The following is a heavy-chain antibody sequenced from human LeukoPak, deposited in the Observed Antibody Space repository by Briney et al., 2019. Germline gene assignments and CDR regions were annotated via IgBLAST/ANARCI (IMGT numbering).Heavy chain of an antibody. J-gene: IGHJ4*02. V-gene: IGHV3-23*01. Sequence: GGSLRLSCAASGFPFSSYAMTWVRQAPGKGLEWVSSISGDGATTYHADSVKGRFTLSSDSSRNTVYFQLNNLRVEDTAIYYCAKASWVSSTDAVRWGQGTLVTVSS. CDR3: AKASWVSSTDAVR. D-gene: IGHD3-16*01. CDR1: GFPFSSYA. CDR2: ISGDGATT.